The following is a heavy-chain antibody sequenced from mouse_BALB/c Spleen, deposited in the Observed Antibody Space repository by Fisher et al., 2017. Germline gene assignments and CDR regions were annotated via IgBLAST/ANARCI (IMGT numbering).Heavy chain of an antibody. J-gene: IGHJ4*01. Sequence: HKFKGKATLTVDESSSTAYMQLSSLTSEDSAVYYCARPMITTHAMDYWGQGTSVTVSS. V-gene: IGHV1-69*02. CDR3: ARPMITTHAMDY. D-gene: IGHD2-4*01.